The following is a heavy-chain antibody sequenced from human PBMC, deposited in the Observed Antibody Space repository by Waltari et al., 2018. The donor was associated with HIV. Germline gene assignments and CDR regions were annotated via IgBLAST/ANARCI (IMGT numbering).Heavy chain of an antibody. Sequence: EVQLVESGGGLVQPGGSLRVSCAASGFTFSHYWFHWARQPPEKGLGKAPLIYRGWLGTALPGSVKGRVASSRENAKNTLYLQLNSLRAEDTAVYYSAGAADCGGCSGGGYHYYGLDVWGQGTTGTGSS. CDR3: AGAADCGGCSGGGYHYYGLDV. J-gene: IGHJ6*02. CDR1: GFTFSHYW. CDR2: IYRGWLGT. D-gene: IGHD2-21*01. V-gene: IGHV3-74*03.